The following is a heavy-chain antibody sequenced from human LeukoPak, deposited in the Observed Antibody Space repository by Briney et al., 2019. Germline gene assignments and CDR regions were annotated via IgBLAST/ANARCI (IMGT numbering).Heavy chain of an antibody. J-gene: IGHJ5*02. CDR1: GGTFSSYA. Sequence: ASVKVSCKASGGTFSSYAISWVRQAPGQGLEWMGRIIPILGIANYAQKFQGRVTITADKSTSTAYMELSSLRSDDTAVYYCARGVEWELLNWLDPWGQGTLVTVSS. CDR3: ARGVEWELLNWLDP. V-gene: IGHV1-69*04. CDR2: IIPILGIA. D-gene: IGHD1-26*01.